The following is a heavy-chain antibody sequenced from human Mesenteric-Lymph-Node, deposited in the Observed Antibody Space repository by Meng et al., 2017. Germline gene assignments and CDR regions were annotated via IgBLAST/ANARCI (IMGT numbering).Heavy chain of an antibody. J-gene: IGHJ3*01. CDR1: GFTFSSYA. CDR2: ISYDGSNK. Sequence: GESLKISCAASGFTFSSYAMHWVRQAPGKGLEWVAVISYDGSNKYYADSVKGRFTISRDNSKNTLYLQMNSLRAEDTAVYYCARVENDLLAGEDAFYLWGQGTLVTVSS. D-gene: IGHD3-9*01. V-gene: IGHV3-30*01. CDR3: ARVENDLLAGEDAFYL.